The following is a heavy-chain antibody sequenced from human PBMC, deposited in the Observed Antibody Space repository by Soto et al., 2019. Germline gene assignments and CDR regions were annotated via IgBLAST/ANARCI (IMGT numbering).Heavy chain of an antibody. V-gene: IGHV1-18*01. D-gene: IGHD3-9*01. Sequence: QVQLVQSGAEVKKPGASVKVSCKASGYTFTSYGISWVRQAPGQGREWMGWISAYNGNTNYAQKLQGRVTMTTDTSTSTAYMDLRSLRSDDTAVYYCARQADYDILTGYYNPRFDYWGQGTLVTVSS. CDR1: GYTFTSYG. CDR2: ISAYNGNT. CDR3: ARQADYDILTGYYNPRFDY. J-gene: IGHJ4*02.